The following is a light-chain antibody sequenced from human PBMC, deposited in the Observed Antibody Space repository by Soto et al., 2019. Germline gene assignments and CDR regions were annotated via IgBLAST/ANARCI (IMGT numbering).Light chain of an antibody. V-gene: IGLV1-47*01. J-gene: IGLJ2*01. Sequence: QSVLSQPPSASGTPGQRVTISCSGSSSNIGSNYVYWYQQVPRAAPKLLIYRNDQRPSGVPDRFSGSKSGTSASLAISGLRSEDEADYYCAAWDDRVSGQVLFGGGTKLTVL. CDR3: AAWDDRVSGQVL. CDR2: RND. CDR1: SSNIGSNY.